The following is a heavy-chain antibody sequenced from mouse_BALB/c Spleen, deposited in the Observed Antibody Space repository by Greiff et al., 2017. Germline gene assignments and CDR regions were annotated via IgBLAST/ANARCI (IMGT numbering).Heavy chain of an antibody. J-gene: IGHJ4*01. CDR1: GFTFSDYG. CDR3: AREATYSRAMDY. D-gene: IGHD2-10*01. CDR2: ISNLAYSN. Sequence: EVQGVESGGGLVQPGGSRKLSCAASGFTFSDYGMAWVRQAPGKGPEWVAFISNLAYSNYYADTVTGRFTISRENAKNTLFLEMCSLRSEDTAMYYCAREATYSRAMDYWGQGTSVTVSS. V-gene: IGHV5-15*02.